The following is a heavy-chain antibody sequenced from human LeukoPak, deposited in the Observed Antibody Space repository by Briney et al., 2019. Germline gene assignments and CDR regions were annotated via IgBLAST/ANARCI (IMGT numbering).Heavy chain of an antibody. D-gene: IGHD4-17*01. CDR3: ARDLSVGDYGDYVDY. V-gene: IGHV3-21*01. CDR1: GFNFSSFS. CDR2: ISSSRSYI. Sequence: SGGSLRLSCAASGFNFSSFSMNWVRQAPGKGLQWVSSISSSRSYIHYTDSLKGRFTISRDNAKNSLYLQMNSLRAEDTAVYYCARDLSVGDYGDYVDYWGQGTLVTVSS. J-gene: IGHJ4*02.